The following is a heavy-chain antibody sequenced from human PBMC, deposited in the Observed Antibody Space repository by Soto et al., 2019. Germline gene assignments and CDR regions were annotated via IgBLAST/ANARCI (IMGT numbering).Heavy chain of an antibody. Sequence: PGESLKISCKGSGYSLTSHWINWVRQMPGKGLEWMGRIDPSDSYTNYSPSFQGDVTISVDESISTAYLQWSSLTASATAMYYWPRNRAYFSVRAVWAKGPTATVS. J-gene: IGHJ6*03. D-gene: IGHD3-3*01. CDR1: GYSLTSHW. CDR3: PRNRAYFSVRAV. CDR2: IDPSDSYT. V-gene: IGHV5-10-1*01.